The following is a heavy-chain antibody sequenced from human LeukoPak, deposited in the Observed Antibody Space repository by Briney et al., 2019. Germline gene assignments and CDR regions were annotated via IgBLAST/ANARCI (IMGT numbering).Heavy chain of an antibody. V-gene: IGHV3-74*01. D-gene: IGHD3-22*01. J-gene: IGHJ4*02. CDR3: ARVLRHYYDSSGYDY. Sequence: GGSLRLSRAASGFTFSSYWMHWVRQAPGKGLVWVSRINSDGSSTSYADSVKGRFTISRDNAKNTLYLQMNSLRAEDTAVYYCARVLRHYYDSSGYDYWGQGTLVTVSS. CDR2: INSDGSST. CDR1: GFTFSSYW.